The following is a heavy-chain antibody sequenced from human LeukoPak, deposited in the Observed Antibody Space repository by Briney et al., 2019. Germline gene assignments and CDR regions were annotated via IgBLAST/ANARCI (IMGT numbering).Heavy chain of an antibody. CDR1: GYTFTSYY. V-gene: IGHV1-46*01. CDR2: VNPSGGST. J-gene: IGHJ4*02. D-gene: IGHD2-15*01. Sequence: GASVKVSCKASGYTFTSYYMLWVRQAPGQGLEWMGIVNPSGGSTSYAQKFQGRVTMTRDTSTSTVYMELSSLRSEDTAVYYCARDNVGYREDLYCSGGSCYSAVDYWGQGTLVTVSS. CDR3: ARDNVGYREDLYCSGGSCYSAVDY.